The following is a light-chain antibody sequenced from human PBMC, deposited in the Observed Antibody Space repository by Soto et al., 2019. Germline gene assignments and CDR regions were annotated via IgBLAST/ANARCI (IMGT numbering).Light chain of an antibody. CDR1: SSNIGSNT. J-gene: IGLJ3*02. V-gene: IGLV1-44*01. Sequence: QLVLTQPPSASGTPGQRVTISCSGSSSNIGSNTVNWYQQLPGTAPKHLIFSNNQRPSGVPDRFSGSKSGTSASLAISGLQPEDEAGYYCAAWDDSLSWVFGGGTKLTVL. CDR2: SNN. CDR3: AAWDDSLSWV.